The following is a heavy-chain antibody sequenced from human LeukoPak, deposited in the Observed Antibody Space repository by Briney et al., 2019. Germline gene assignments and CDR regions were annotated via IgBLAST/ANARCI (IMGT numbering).Heavy chain of an antibody. CDR2: SSSSGATT. D-gene: IGHD3-10*01. V-gene: IGHV3-48*03. CDR3: ARDYFGSGSYYIDY. CDR1: GFTFSSYE. J-gene: IGHJ4*02. Sequence: GGPLRLSCAASGFTFSSYEMNWLRQAPGKGLAGVAYSSSSGATTYYEDSVKGRFTISRDNSKNTLYLQMNSLRAEDTAVYYCARDYFGSGSYYIDYWGQGTLVTVSS.